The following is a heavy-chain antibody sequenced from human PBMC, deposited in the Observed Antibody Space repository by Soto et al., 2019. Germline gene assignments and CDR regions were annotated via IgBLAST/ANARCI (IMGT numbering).Heavy chain of an antibody. CDR3: ARRYYYDSSGYYYSIDY. CDR1: GYTFTSYG. D-gene: IGHD3-22*01. Sequence: ASVKVSCKASGYTFTSYGISWVRQAPGQGLEWMGWISAYNGNTNYAQKLQGRVTMTTDTSTSTAYMELRSLRSDDTAVYYCARRYYYDSSGYYYSIDYWGQGTLVTVSS. V-gene: IGHV1-18*01. CDR2: ISAYNGNT. J-gene: IGHJ4*02.